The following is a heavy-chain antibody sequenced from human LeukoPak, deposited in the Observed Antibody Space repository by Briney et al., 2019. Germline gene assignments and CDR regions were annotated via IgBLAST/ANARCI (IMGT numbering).Heavy chain of an antibody. V-gene: IGHV3-48*01. CDR2: ISSTSRSI. D-gene: IGHD2-21*02. J-gene: IGHJ4*02. Sequence: GGSLRLSCVVSGFPFSNYSMNWVRQAPGKGLEWVSYISSTSRSIDYIDSVKGRFSISRDNAKNSLYLQMNSLRAEDTAVYYCARGGVMYCGGDCYRGYYFDYWGQGTLVTVSS. CDR3: ARGGVMYCGGDCYRGYYFDY. CDR1: GFPFSNYS.